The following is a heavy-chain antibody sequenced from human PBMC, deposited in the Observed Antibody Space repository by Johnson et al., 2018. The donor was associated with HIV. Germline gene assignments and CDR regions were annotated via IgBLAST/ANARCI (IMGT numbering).Heavy chain of an antibody. V-gene: IGHV3-66*01. Sequence: VQLVESGGGLVQPGGALRLSCAASGFSVSSNYMSWVRQAPGKGLEWVSVIYSGGSTYYADSVKGRFTISRDNSKNTLYLQMNSLRAEDTAVFYCARVPWSLDAFDIWGQGTMVTVSS. D-gene: IGHD2-15*01. CDR2: IYSGGST. CDR1: GFSVSSNY. CDR3: ARVPWSLDAFDI. J-gene: IGHJ3*02.